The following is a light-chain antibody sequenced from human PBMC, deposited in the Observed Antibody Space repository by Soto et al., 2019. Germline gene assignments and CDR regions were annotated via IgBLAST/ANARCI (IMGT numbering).Light chain of an antibody. Sequence: LAQPPPPSGSPWRSIPNSPTGNNRDVGGYNYVSWYQQYPGRAPKLMIYEVTKRPSGVPDRFSGSKSGNTASLTVSGLQAEDEADYYCSSYAASNNFYFVFGGGTKVTVL. CDR1: NRDVGGYNY. J-gene: IGLJ3*02. V-gene: IGLV2-8*01. CDR3: SSYAASNNFYFV. CDR2: EVT.